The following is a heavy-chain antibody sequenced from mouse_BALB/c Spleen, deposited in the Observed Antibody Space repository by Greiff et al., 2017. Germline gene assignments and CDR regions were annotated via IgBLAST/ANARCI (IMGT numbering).Heavy chain of an antibody. V-gene: IGHV2-9-2*01. J-gene: IGHJ3*01. Sequence: VKLKESGPGLVAPSQSLSITCTVSGFSLTSYDISWIRQPPGKGLEWPGVIGIGGGTDYNSAFMSRLSISQDNSKSQVFLKMNSLQTDDTAIYYCVRENYGSPAWFAYWGQGTLVTVSA. CDR2: IGIGGGT. CDR1: GFSLTSYD. CDR3: VRENYGSPAWFAY. D-gene: IGHD2-1*01.